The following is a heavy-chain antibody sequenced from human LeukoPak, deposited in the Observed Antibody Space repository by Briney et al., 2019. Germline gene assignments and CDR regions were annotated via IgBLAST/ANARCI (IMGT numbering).Heavy chain of an antibody. D-gene: IGHD2-2*01. CDR3: VRDGRRVKTPSC. V-gene: IGHV3-7*01. Sequence: PGGSLRLSCAASGFTFSNYWMSWVRQAPGKGLEWVANIKPDGSEKYHVDSVKGRFTISRDNAKNSLFLQMNSLRAEDTAVYYCVRDGRRVKTPSCWGQGTLVTVSS. J-gene: IGHJ4*02. CDR1: GFTFSNYW. CDR2: IKPDGSEK.